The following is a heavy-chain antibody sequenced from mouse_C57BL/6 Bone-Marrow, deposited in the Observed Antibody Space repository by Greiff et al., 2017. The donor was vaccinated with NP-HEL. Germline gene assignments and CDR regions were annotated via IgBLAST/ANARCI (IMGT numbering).Heavy chain of an antibody. J-gene: IGHJ1*03. CDR3: AELRSWYFDV. CDR1: GFTFSSYG. Sequence: EVQLQESGGDLVKPGGSLKLSCAASGFTFSSYGMSWVRQTPDKRLEWVATISSGGSYTYYPDSVKGRFTISRDNAKNTLYLQMSSLKSEDTAMYYCAELRSWYFDVWGTGTTVTVSS. D-gene: IGHD1-1*01. CDR2: ISSGGSYT. V-gene: IGHV5-6*01.